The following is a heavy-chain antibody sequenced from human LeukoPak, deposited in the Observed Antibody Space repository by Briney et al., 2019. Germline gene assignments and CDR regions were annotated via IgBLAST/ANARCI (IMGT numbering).Heavy chain of an antibody. V-gene: IGHV4-59*01. J-gene: IGHJ4*02. D-gene: IGHD3-22*01. CDR1: GGSMSSYY. Sequence: SETLSLTCTVSGGSMSSYYWSWLRQPPGQGLEWIGHMYYSGSTNYNPSLKSRVTISVDTSKNQLSLRLSSVTAADTAVYYCARNYDNSGYTAFGHWGRGTLVTVSS. CDR3: ARNYDNSGYTAFGH. CDR2: MYYSGST.